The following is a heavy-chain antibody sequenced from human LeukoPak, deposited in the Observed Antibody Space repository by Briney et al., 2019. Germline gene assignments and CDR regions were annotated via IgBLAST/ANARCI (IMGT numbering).Heavy chain of an antibody. CDR1: GYTFTGYY. V-gene: IGHV1-2*04. Sequence: GASVKVSCKASGYTFTGYYMHWVRQAPGQGLEWMGWINPNSGSTNYAQKFQGWVTMTRDTSISTAYMELSRLRSDDTAVYYCAREYHRWEPGYFDYWGQGTLVTVSS. CDR3: AREYHRWEPGYFDY. J-gene: IGHJ4*02. D-gene: IGHD1-14*01. CDR2: INPNSGST.